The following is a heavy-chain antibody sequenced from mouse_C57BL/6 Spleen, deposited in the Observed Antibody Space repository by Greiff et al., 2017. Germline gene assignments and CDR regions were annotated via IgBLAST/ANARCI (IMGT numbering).Heavy chain of an antibody. D-gene: IGHD1-1*01. CDR1: GYTFTSYW. J-gene: IGHJ3*01. CDR2: IDPSDSYT. CDR3: ARLGARYCGGFAY. V-gene: IGHV1-50*01. Sequence: QVQLKQSGAELVKPGASVKLSCKASGYTFTSYWMQWVKQRPGQGLEWIGEIDPSDSYTNYNQKFKGKATLTVDTSSSTAYMQLSSLTSEDSAVYYCARLGARYCGGFAYWGQGTLVTVSA.